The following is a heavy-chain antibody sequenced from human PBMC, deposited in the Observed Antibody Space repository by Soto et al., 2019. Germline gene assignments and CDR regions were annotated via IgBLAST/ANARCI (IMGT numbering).Heavy chain of an antibody. V-gene: IGHV1-18*01. Sequence: QVQLVQSGAEVKKPGASVKVSCKASGYTFTSYGISWVRQAPGQGLEWMGWISAYNGNTNYAQKLQGRVTMTTDTYTSTDHLAQRSVRADDTAVYYCARIGGSYESADSSGCWYWGQGTLVTVSS. D-gene: IGHD3-22*01. CDR3: ARIGGSYESADSSGCWY. J-gene: IGHJ4*02. CDR2: ISAYNGNT. CDR1: GYTFTSYG.